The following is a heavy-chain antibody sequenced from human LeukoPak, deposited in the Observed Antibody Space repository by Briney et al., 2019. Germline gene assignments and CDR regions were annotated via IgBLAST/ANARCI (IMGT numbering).Heavy chain of an antibody. CDR1: GYTFTSYY. Sequence: ASMKVSCTASGYTFTSYYMHWVRQAPGQGLEWMGIINPSGGSTSYAQKFQGRDTMTRDTSTSTVYMELSSLRSEDTAVYYCASQTLGPGSYFDYWGQGTLVTVSS. CDR2: INPSGGST. D-gene: IGHD1-26*01. J-gene: IGHJ4*02. CDR3: ASQTLGPGSYFDY. V-gene: IGHV1-46*01.